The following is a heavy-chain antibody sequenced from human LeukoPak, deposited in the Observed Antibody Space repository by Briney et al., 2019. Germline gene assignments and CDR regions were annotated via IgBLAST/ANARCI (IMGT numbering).Heavy chain of an antibody. D-gene: IGHD2-2*01. CDR2: IQFDGSDT. CDR1: GFIFSIYG. Sequence: PGGSLRLSCAASGFIFSIYGMHWVRQAPGKGLEWVAFIQFDGSDTFYADSVKGRFTVSRDNSKNTLYLRMNSLRPEDTSVYYCAKDQQLQPFHYWGQGTLVTVSS. CDR3: AKDQQLQPFHY. J-gene: IGHJ4*02. V-gene: IGHV3-30*02.